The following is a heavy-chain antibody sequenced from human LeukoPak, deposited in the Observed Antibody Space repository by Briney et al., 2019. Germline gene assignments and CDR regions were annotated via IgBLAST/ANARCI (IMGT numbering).Heavy chain of an antibody. Sequence: ASVKDSSMASGYTFIGYYMHWLRQAPGQRLEGMGWINPNSGGTNYAQKFLGRVTMTRDTSISTAYMELRRLRSKDTAVYYCARDQGFDFWSGYLRYYYMDVWGKGTTVTVSS. J-gene: IGHJ6*03. CDR1: GYTFIGYY. CDR3: ARDQGFDFWSGYLRYYYMDV. CDR2: INPNSGGT. V-gene: IGHV1-2*02. D-gene: IGHD3-3*01.